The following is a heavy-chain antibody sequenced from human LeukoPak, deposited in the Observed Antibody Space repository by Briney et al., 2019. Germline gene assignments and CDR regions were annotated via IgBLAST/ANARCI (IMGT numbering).Heavy chain of an antibody. Sequence: SETLSLTCAVSGGSISSVGYSWSWIRQPPGKGLEWIGYIYHSGSTYYNPSLKSRVTISVDRSKNQFSLKLSSVTAADTAVYYCARAQSAYCSSTSCYEGDNWFDPWGQGTLVTVSS. V-gene: IGHV4-30-2*01. D-gene: IGHD2-2*01. CDR3: ARAQSAYCSSTSCYEGDNWFDP. CDR2: IYHSGST. J-gene: IGHJ5*02. CDR1: GGSISSVGYS.